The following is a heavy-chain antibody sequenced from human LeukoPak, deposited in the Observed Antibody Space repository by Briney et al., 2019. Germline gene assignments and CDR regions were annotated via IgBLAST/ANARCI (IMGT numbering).Heavy chain of an antibody. D-gene: IGHD1-26*01. CDR2: ICYSGSS. Sequence: LRLSCAASGFTFSSYEMNWVRQPPGKGLEWVGCICYSGSSYYNPSPKSRGTISVNTSDNQFSLKLISRTSADPAVYYCARDGSGSYYFLHWGGGTLVSVPS. V-gene: IGHV4-59*12. J-gene: IGHJ4*02. CDR3: ARDGSGSYYFLH. CDR1: GFTFSSYE.